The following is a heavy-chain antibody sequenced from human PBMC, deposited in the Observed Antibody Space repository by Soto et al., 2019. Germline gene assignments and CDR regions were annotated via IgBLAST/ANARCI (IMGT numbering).Heavy chain of an antibody. V-gene: IGHV3-30-3*01. CDR3: ARGIATGQLDP. CDR1: GFIISTYA. J-gene: IGHJ5*02. D-gene: IGHD2-15*01. CDR2: ISDDGSDI. Sequence: VGSLRLSCAASGFIISTYAMHWVRRAPGQGLEWVALISDDGSDIYYADSVKGRFTISRDNSKNTLYLQMNSLRTEDTAVYYCARGIATGQLDPWGQGTLVTVSS.